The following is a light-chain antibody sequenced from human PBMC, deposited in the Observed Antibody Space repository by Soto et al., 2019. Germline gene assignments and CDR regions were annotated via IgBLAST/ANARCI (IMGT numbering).Light chain of an antibody. V-gene: IGKV3-20*01. CDR1: QTVTSSY. Sequence: IVLTQSPGTLSLSPGERATLSCRASQTVTSSYLTWYQQKPGQDPRLLIYCASSRATGIPDRFSGRGSETDCSLTISRLEHEDFDVYSCQHLKRFGQGNKVEVK. CDR3: QHLKR. CDR2: CAS. J-gene: IGKJ1*01.